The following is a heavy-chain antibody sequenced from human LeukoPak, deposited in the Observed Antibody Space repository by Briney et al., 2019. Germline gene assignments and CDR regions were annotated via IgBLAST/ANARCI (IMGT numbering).Heavy chain of an antibody. V-gene: IGHV1-46*01. CDR2: IHPSGGNS. D-gene: IGHD2/OR15-2a*01. CDR1: GYTFTSHY. Sequence: GASVTVSCKASGYTFTSHYVHWVRQAPGQGLEWMGIIHPSGGNSRNTQNFQGRVTMTRDTSTSTVYLELSSLRSEDTAVYYCARDCSSTTCQGPVLDFWGQGTLVTVSS. J-gene: IGHJ4*02. CDR3: ARDCSSTTCQGPVLDF.